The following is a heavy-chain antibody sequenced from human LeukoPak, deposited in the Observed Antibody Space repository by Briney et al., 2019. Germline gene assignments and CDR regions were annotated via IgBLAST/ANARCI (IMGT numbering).Heavy chain of an antibody. CDR3: ARGDCSSTSCLYYYYYMDV. CDR1: GGFISSYY. D-gene: IGHD2-2*01. Sequence: SETLSLTCTVSGGFISSYYCSWIRQPPGKGLEWIGYTYYSGSTNYNPSLKARVTISVDTSKNQFSLKLSSVTAADTAVYYCARGDCSSTSCLYYYYYMDVWGKGTTVTVSS. V-gene: IGHV4-59*01. CDR2: TYYSGST. J-gene: IGHJ6*03.